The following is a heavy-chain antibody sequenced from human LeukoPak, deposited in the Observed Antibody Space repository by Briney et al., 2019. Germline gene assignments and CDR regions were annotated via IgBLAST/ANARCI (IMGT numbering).Heavy chain of an antibody. CDR1: GFIISSDY. CDR2: ISSSGNTI. J-gene: IGHJ3*02. Sequence: GGSLRLSCAASGFIISSDYMSWVRQAPGKGLEWVSYISSSGNTIHYADSVKGRFTISRDKAKNLLYLQMNSLRAEDTAVYYCARDRTPGSQDAFDIWGQGTMVTVSS. V-gene: IGHV3-48*03. CDR3: ARDRTPGSQDAFDI. D-gene: IGHD3-10*01.